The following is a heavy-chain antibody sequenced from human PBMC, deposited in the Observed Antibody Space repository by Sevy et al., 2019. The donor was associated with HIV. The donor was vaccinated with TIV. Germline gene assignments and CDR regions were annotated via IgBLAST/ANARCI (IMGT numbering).Heavy chain of an antibody. Sequence: ASVKVSCKASGYTFNSYVITWVRQAPGQGLEWMGKISGYNGDTKYGQIFQGRVTMTTDPSTSTAYMELRSLKSDDTAVYYCARAPSGSQGPGQYFQHWGQGTLVIVSS. D-gene: IGHD1-26*01. CDR1: GYTFNSYV. CDR2: ISGYNGDT. V-gene: IGHV1-18*01. CDR3: ARAPSGSQGPGQYFQH. J-gene: IGHJ1*01.